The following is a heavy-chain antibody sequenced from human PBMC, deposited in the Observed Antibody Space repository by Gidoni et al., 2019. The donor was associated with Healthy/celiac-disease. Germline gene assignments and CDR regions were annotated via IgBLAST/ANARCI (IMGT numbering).Heavy chain of an antibody. CDR1: GGSISSSSYY. CDR3: ARHNKQLPPRFGWFDP. Sequence: QLQLQESGPGLVKPSETLSLTCTVSGGSISSSSYYWGWIRQPPGKGLEWIGSIYYSGSTYYNPSLKSRVTISVDTSKNQFSLKLSSVTTADTAVYYCARHNKQLPPRFGWFDPWGQGTLVTVSS. CDR2: IYYSGST. D-gene: IGHD6-13*01. J-gene: IGHJ5*02. V-gene: IGHV4-39*01.